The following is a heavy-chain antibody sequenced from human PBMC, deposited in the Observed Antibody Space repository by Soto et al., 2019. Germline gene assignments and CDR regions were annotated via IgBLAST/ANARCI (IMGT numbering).Heavy chain of an antibody. V-gene: IGHV4-39*01. Sequence: TSETLSLTCTVSGGSISSSSYYWGWIRQPPGKGLEWIGSIYYSGSTYYNPSLKSRVTISVDTSKNQFSLKLSSVTAADTAVYYCARSLAAAYLVYYYYGMDVWGQGTTVTVSS. CDR2: IYYSGST. J-gene: IGHJ6*02. CDR1: GGSISSSSYY. CDR3: ARSLAAAYLVYYYYGMDV. D-gene: IGHD6-13*01.